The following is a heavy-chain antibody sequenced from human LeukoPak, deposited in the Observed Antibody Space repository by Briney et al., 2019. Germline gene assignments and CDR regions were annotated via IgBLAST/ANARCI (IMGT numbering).Heavy chain of an antibody. CDR3: ARGEGSFDY. CDR1: GGSFSGYY. D-gene: IGHD2-15*01. J-gene: IGHJ4*02. Sequence: SETLSLTCAVYGGSFSGYYWSWIRQPPGKGLEWIGEINHSGSTNYNPPLKSRVTISVDTSKNQFSLKLSSVTAADTAVYYCARGEGSFDYWGQGTLVTVSS. V-gene: IGHV4-34*01. CDR2: INHSGST.